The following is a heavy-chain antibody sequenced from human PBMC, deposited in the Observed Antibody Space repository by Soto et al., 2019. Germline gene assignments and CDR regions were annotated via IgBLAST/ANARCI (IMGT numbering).Heavy chain of an antibody. Sequence: QAQLVESGGGVVQPGRSLRLSCAASGFSLSSFGMYWVRQAPGKGLEWVAVISYDGSTKYYGDFVKGRFTISRDNSKDTLYLQMNSLRAEDTAVYYCANSPGTALSGSQYWGQGTLVTVSS. V-gene: IGHV3-30*18. J-gene: IGHJ4*02. CDR2: ISYDGSTK. D-gene: IGHD3-22*01. CDR1: GFSLSSFG. CDR3: ANSPGTALSGSQY.